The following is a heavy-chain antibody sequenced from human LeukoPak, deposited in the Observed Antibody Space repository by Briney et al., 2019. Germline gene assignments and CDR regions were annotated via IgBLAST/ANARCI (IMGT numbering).Heavy chain of an antibody. Sequence: SETLSLTCAVYGGSFSGYYWSWIRQSPGKGGEGIGESNQSHGINYNPSLKSRVTISLDTSKNHSSLRLSSVTAADTAVYYCARARSDSSAFFDYWGQGTQVTVST. D-gene: IGHD6-6*01. CDR1: GGSFSGYY. CDR3: ARARSDSSAFFDY. J-gene: IGHJ4*02. CDR2: SNQSHGI. V-gene: IGHV4-34*01.